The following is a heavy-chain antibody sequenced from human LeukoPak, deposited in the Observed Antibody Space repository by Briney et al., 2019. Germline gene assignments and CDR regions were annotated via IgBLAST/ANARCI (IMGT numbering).Heavy chain of an antibody. J-gene: IGHJ2*01. V-gene: IGHV4-4*02. CDR2: IYHSGST. CDR3: ARRVGTRDWYFDL. D-gene: IGHD1-14*01. CDR1: GGSISSSNW. Sequence: SETLSLTCAVSGGSISSSNWWSWVRQPPGKGLEWIGEIYHSGSTNYNPSLKSRVTISVDKSKNQFSLKLSSVTAADTAVYYCARRVGTRDWYFDLWGRGTLVTVSS.